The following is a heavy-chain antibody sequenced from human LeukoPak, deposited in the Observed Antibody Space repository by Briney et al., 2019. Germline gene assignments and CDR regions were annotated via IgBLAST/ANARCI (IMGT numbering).Heavy chain of an antibody. D-gene: IGHD6-13*01. V-gene: IGHV3-30*02. CDR1: GFTFSSYG. CDR2: IRYDGSNK. J-gene: IGHJ4*02. Sequence: GGSLRLSCAASGFTFSSYGMHWVRQAPGKGLEWVAFIRYDGSNKYYADSVKGRFTISRDNSKNTLYLQMNSLRAEDTAVYYCARLSSSWYWSYFDYWGQGTLVTVSS. CDR3: ARLSSSWYWSYFDY.